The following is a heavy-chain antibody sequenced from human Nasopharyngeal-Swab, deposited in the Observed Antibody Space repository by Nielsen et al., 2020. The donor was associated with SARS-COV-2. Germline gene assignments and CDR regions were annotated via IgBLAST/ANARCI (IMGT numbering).Heavy chain of an antibody. CDR2: ISSDRSIYT. CDR3: ARVEDNFGDYIDY. CDR1: GFSSSDYY. Sequence: GESLKISCAASGFSSSDYYMSWIRQAPGKGPEWVAYISSDRSIYTFYADSVKGRFTISRDTAKNSLSLQMDSLGVEDTAVYFCARVEDNFGDYIDYWGQGTLVAVSS. J-gene: IGHJ4*02. D-gene: IGHD4-17*01. V-gene: IGHV3-11*06.